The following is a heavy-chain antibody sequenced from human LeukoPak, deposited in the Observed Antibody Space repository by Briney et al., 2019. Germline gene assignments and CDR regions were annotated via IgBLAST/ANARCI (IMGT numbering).Heavy chain of an antibody. CDR1: GGSFEHYF. V-gene: IGHV4-59*01. J-gene: IGHJ4*02. CDR2: VYYSGST. CDR3: ASHRRSHGSEY. D-gene: IGHD3-10*01. Sequence: PSGTLSLACTVSGGSFEHYFWSWVRQPPGKGLEWIGYVYYSGSTDYSPSLKSRLTISADTSKNQFSLKLSSVTAANTAVYYCASHRRSHGSEYWGQGTLVTVSS.